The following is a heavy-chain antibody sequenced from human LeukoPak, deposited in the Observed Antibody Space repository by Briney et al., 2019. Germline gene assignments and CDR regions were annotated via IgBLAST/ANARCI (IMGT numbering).Heavy chain of an antibody. Sequence: GGSLRLSCAASEFTVSSNYMSWVRQAPGKGLEWVSVIYSGGSTYYADSVKGRFTISRDNSKNTLYLQMNSLRAEDTAVYYCARDLYSSSWSLWGQGTLVTVSS. CDR3: ARDLYSSSWSL. J-gene: IGHJ4*02. V-gene: IGHV3-66*01. CDR2: IYSGGST. D-gene: IGHD6-13*01. CDR1: EFTVSSNY.